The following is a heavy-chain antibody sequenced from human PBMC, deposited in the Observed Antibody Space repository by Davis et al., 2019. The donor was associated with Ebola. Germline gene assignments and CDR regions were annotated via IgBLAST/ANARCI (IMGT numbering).Heavy chain of an antibody. Sequence: ASVKVSCKASGYSFTTYAINWVRQAPGQGLEWMGRINPYSGGTNYAQKFQGRVTMTRDTSISTAYMELSRLRSDDTAVYYCARLWFGEVGFDYWGQGTLVTVSS. CDR1: GYSFTTYA. J-gene: IGHJ4*02. CDR2: INPYSGGT. CDR3: ARLWFGEVGFDY. D-gene: IGHD3-10*01. V-gene: IGHV1-2*06.